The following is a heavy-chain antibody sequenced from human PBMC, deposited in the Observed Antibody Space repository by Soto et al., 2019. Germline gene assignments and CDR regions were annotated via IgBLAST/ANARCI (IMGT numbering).Heavy chain of an antibody. V-gene: IGHV4-4*07. CDR1: VDSISTYC. CDR3: ARYSNNWFQTEGMDV. Sequence: KSSETLSLTCTVSVDSISTYCWSWRRRPAGKGLEWIGRIDASGNTNYNPSLKSRVTMSADTSKKQFSLKLTSVTAADTAVYYCARYSNNWFQTEGMDVWGQGTTVTVSS. D-gene: IGHD1-20*01. J-gene: IGHJ6*02. CDR2: IDASGNT.